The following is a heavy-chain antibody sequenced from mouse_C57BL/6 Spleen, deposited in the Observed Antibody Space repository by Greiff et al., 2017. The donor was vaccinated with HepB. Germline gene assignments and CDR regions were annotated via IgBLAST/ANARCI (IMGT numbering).Heavy chain of an antibody. V-gene: IGHV5-4*03. CDR3: ARNYYYGSSYGDFDV. Sequence: EVKLVESGGGLVKPGGSLKLSCAASGFTFSSYAMSWVRQTPEKRLEWVATISDGGSYTYYPDNVKGRFTISRDNAKNNLYLQMSHLKSEDTAMYYCARNYYYGSSYGDFDVWGTGTTVTVSS. CDR1: GFTFSSYA. CDR2: ISDGGSYT. J-gene: IGHJ1*03. D-gene: IGHD1-1*01.